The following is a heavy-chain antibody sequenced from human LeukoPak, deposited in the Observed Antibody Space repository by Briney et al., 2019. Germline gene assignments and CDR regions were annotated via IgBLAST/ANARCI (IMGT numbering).Heavy chain of an antibody. V-gene: IGHV1-18*01. CDR1: GYTFTSYG. CDR2: ISAYNGKT. D-gene: IGHD2-15*01. J-gene: IGHJ5*02. CDR3: ARDLRVVVVAATGWFDP. Sequence: GASVKVSCKASGYTFTSYGISWVRQAPGQGLEWMGWISAYNGKTNYAQKLQGRVTMTTDTSASTTYMELSSLRSEDTAVYYCARDLRVVVVAATGWFDPWGQGTLVTVSS.